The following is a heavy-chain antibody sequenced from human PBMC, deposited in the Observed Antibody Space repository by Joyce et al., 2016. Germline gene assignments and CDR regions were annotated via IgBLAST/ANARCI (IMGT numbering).Heavy chain of an antibody. CDR3: AKEGRNAEAEGFDY. D-gene: IGHD2-8*01. Sequence: ASGFTFSNYPMSWVRQAPGKGLEWVSAISESGGRTYLADSVKGRFSVSRDNADNTLYLQMNNLRAEDTAIYYCAKEGRNAEAEGFDYWDQGTLVTVSS. J-gene: IGHJ4*02. CDR2: ISESGGRT. V-gene: IGHV3-23*01. CDR1: GFTFSNYP.